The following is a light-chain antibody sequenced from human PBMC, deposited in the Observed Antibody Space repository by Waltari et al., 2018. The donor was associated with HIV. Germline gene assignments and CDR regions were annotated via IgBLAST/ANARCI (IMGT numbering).Light chain of an antibody. V-gene: IGKV1-5*03. CDR2: QAS. CDR3: QQYNSSPWA. Sequence: DIQMTQSPPTLSASIGDRVTITCRASQNIVRWLAWYQQKPGKAPKLLIYQASLLESGVPSRFSGSGSGTDFAPTISSLQPVDSATYYCQQYNSSPWAFGQGTTVEIK. J-gene: IGKJ1*01. CDR1: QNIVRW.